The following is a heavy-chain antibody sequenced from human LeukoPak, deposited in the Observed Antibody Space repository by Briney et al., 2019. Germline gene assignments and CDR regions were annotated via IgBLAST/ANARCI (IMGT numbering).Heavy chain of an antibody. CDR3: ARRPSIPYFDY. V-gene: IGHV4-39*01. CDR2: IFYSGST. D-gene: IGHD6-6*01. CDR1: GDSINNNNYY. J-gene: IGHJ4*02. Sequence: SETLSLTCTVSGDSINNNNYYWGWIRQPPEKGLEWIGSIFYSGSTYYNPSLKSRVTISVDSSKNQFSLKLSAVTAADTAVYYRARRPSIPYFDYWGQGTLVTVSS.